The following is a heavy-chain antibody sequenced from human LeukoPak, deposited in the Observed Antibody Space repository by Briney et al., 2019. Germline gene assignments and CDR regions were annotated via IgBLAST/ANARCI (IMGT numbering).Heavy chain of an antibody. CDR3: VRGAAAGTVFDY. CDR1: GGSFSGYY. D-gene: IGHD6-13*01. Sequence: PSETLSLTCAVYGGSFSGYYWSWIRQPPGKGLEWIGEINNSGSTNYNPSLKSRVTISVDTSKNQFSLKLSSVTAADTAVYYCVRGAAAGTVFDYWGQGTLVTVSS. CDR2: INNSGST. J-gene: IGHJ4*02. V-gene: IGHV4-34*01.